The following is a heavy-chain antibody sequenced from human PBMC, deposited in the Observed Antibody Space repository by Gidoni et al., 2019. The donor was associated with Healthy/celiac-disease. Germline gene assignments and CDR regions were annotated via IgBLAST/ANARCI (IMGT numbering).Heavy chain of an antibody. CDR1: GFTLGDYA. CDR2: IRSKAYGGTT. J-gene: IGHJ4*02. Sequence: EVQLVESGGGLVQPGRSLRLSCTASGFTLGDYAMSWFRQAPGKGLEWVGFIRSKAYGGTTEYAASVKGRFTISRDDSKSIAYLQMNSLKTEDTAVYYCTREPPAIWFGEIWGQGTLVTVSS. D-gene: IGHD3-10*01. V-gene: IGHV3-49*03. CDR3: TREPPAIWFGEI.